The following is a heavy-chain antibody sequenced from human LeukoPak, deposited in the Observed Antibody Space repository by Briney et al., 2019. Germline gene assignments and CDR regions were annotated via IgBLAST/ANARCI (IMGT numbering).Heavy chain of an antibody. V-gene: IGHV3-23*01. Sequence: PGGSLRLSCAASGFTFTSYSMNWVRQAPGKGLEWVSTISGGGGSTYYADSVKGRFTISRDNSKNTLYLQMNSLRAEDTAVYYCAKDFYRETGGIDYWGQGTLVTVSS. CDR3: AKDFYRETGGIDY. D-gene: IGHD1-26*01. CDR1: GFTFTSYS. J-gene: IGHJ4*02. CDR2: ISGGGGST.